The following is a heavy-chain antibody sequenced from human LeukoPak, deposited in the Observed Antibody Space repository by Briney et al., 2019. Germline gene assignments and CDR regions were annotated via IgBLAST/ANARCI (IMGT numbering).Heavy chain of an antibody. D-gene: IGHD3-3*01. V-gene: IGHV1-2*02. Sequence: GASVKVSCKASGYTFTGYYIHWVRQAPGQGLEWMGWINPNSGGTNYAQKFQGRVTMTRDTSISTAYMELSRLRSDDTAVYYCAREKPRITIFGVAKNAFDIWGQGTMVTVSS. CDR1: GYTFTGYY. CDR2: INPNSGGT. J-gene: IGHJ3*02. CDR3: AREKPRITIFGVAKNAFDI.